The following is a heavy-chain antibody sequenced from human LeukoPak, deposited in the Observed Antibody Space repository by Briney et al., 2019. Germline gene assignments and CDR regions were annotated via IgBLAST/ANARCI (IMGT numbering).Heavy chain of an antibody. Sequence: SQTLSLTCTVSGGSISSGSYYWSWIRQPAGKGLEWIERIYTSGSTNYNPSLKSRVTISVDTSKNQFSLKLSSVTAADTAVYYCARGIGYCSSTSCYKAAAWFDPWGQGTLVTVSS. CDR1: GGSISSGSYY. D-gene: IGHD2-2*02. J-gene: IGHJ5*02. CDR2: IYTSGST. CDR3: ARGIGYCSSTSCYKAAAWFDP. V-gene: IGHV4-61*02.